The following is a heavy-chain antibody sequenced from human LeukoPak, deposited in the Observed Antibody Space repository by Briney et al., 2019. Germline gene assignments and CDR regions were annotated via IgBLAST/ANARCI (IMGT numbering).Heavy chain of an antibody. V-gene: IGHV4-39*01. CDR3: ARHGLLWFGELSGFDY. CDR2: IYYSGST. D-gene: IGHD3-10*01. J-gene: IGHJ4*02. CDR1: GGSISSYY. Sequence: KPSETLSLTCTVSGGSISSYYWGWIRQPPGKGLEWIGSIYYSGSTYYNPSLKSRVTISVDTSKNQFSLKLSSVTAADTAVYYCARHGLLWFGELSGFDYWGQGTLVTVSS.